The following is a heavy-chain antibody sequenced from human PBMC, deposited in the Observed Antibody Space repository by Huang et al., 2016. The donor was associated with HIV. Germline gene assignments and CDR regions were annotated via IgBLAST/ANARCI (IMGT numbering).Heavy chain of an antibody. CDR3: VRGWYIAALPYFDY. V-gene: IGHV1-8*01. J-gene: IGHJ4*02. Sequence: QVQLVQSGAEVRKPGASVKVSCEASGYSFASYDINWVRQATGQGIEWMGWMNPNSGNTGYAQKFQGRVTMTSNTAISTAYMELSSLRSEDTAKYNCVRGWYIAALPYFDYWGQVTLVTVSS. CDR1: GYSFASYD. D-gene: IGHD6-6*01. CDR2: MNPNSGNT.